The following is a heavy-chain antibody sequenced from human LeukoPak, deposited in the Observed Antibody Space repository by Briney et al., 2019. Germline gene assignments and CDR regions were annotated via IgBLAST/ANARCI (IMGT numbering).Heavy chain of an antibody. CDR1: GGSISSYY. D-gene: IGHD6-25*01. J-gene: IGHJ3*02. V-gene: IGHV4-4*07. CDR2: IYTSGST. CDR3: ARAGHYSSVPENAFDI. Sequence: SETLSLTCTVPGGSISSYYWSWIRQPAGKGLEWIGRIYTSGSTNYNPSLKSRVTMSVDTSKNQFSLKLSSVTAADTAVYYCARAGHYSSVPENAFDIWGQGTMVTVSS.